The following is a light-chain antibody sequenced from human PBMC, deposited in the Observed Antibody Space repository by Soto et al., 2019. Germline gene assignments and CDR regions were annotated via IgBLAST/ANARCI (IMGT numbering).Light chain of an antibody. Sequence: DAQMTQSPSSLSESVGDSVTFICRASQSIGTYLDWYQHKPGKAPKLLIYAASSLQSGVPSRFSGSGSGTDFTLTISSLQPEDFATYYCQESHSTFGQGTKLEIK. CDR3: QESHST. CDR2: AAS. J-gene: IGKJ2*01. V-gene: IGKV1-39*01. CDR1: QSIGTY.